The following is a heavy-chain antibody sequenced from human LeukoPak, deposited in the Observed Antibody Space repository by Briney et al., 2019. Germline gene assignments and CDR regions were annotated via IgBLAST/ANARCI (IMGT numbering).Heavy chain of an antibody. D-gene: IGHD6-19*01. Sequence: GGSLRLSCAASGFTFSNYAMSWVRQAPGKGLEWVSAISGSGDSTYYADSVKGRFTISRDNSKNTLYLQMNSLRAEDTAVYYCANNGGVAVAGSFDYWGQGTLVTVSS. V-gene: IGHV3-23*01. CDR2: ISGSGDST. CDR1: GFTFSNYA. CDR3: ANNGGVAVAGSFDY. J-gene: IGHJ4*02.